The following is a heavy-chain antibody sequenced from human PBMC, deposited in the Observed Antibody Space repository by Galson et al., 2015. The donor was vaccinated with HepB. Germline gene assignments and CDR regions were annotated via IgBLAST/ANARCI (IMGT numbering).Heavy chain of an antibody. D-gene: IGHD2-2*02. Sequence: SLRLSCAASGFTFSSYSMNWVRQAPGKGLEWVGRIKSKTDGGTTDYAAPVKGRFTISRDDSKNTLYLQMNSLKTEDTAVYYCTTEGVGYCSSTSCYTRGWFDPWGQGTLVTVSS. CDR2: IKSKTDGGTT. J-gene: IGHJ5*02. CDR3: TTEGVGYCSSTSCYTRGWFDP. CDR1: GFTFSSYS. V-gene: IGHV3-15*01.